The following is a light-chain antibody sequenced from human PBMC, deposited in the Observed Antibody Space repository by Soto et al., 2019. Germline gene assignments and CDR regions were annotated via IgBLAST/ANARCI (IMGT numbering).Light chain of an antibody. CDR3: QQYNNWQWT. CDR1: QSVSSN. CDR2: GAS. J-gene: IGKJ1*01. Sequence: EIVMTQSPATLSVSPGERATLSCMASQSVSSNLAWYQQKPCQAPRLLIYGASTRATDITARFSGSGSGTEFTLTISSLQSEDFAVYYCQQYNNWQWTFGQGTQVEIK. V-gene: IGKV3-15*01.